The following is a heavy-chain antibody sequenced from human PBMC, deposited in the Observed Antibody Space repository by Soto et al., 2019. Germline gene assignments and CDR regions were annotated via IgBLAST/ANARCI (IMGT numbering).Heavy chain of an antibody. CDR2: ISGSGGST. CDR3: AKDRGRHSSGLNNWFDP. D-gene: IGHD3-22*01. V-gene: IGHV3-23*01. J-gene: IGHJ5*02. CDR1: GFTFSSYA. Sequence: GGSLRLSCAASGFTFSSYAMSWVRQAPGKGLEWVSAISGSGGSTYYADSVKGRFTISRDNSKNTLYLQMNSLRAEDTAVYYCAKDRGRHSSGLNNWFDPWGQGTLVTVSS.